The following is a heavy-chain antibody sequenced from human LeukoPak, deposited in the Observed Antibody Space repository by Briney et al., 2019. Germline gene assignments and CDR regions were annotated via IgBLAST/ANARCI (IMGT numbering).Heavy chain of an antibody. V-gene: IGHV3-23*01. CDR3: ARDGALYGETDY. D-gene: IGHD4-17*01. CDR2: ISGSGGST. Sequence: AISGSGGSTYYADSVKGRFTISRDNAKNSPYLQMNSLRAEDTAVYYCARDGALYGETDYWGQGTLVTVSS. J-gene: IGHJ4*02.